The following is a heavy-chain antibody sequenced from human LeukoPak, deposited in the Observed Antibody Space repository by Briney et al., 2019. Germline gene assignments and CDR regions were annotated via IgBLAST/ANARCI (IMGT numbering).Heavy chain of an antibody. D-gene: IGHD3-16*02. CDR1: GGSISSSSYY. J-gene: IGHJ5*02. CDR3: ARRPIVILEGARFDP. V-gene: IGHV4-39*07. CDR2: INYSGNT. Sequence: PSETLSLTCTVSGGSISSSSYYWVWIRQPPGKELEWIGSINYSGNTYYNPSVKSRVTISVDTSKNQFSLKVTSVTAADTALYYCARRPIVILEGARFDPWGQGTLSPSPQ.